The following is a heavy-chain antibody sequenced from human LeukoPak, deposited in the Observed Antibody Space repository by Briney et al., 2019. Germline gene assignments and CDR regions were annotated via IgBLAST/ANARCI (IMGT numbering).Heavy chain of an antibody. J-gene: IGHJ4*02. D-gene: IGHD6-25*01. CDR2: FDPEDGET. CDR3: AILKAYSSATDFDY. CDR1: GYTLTELS. V-gene: IGHV1-24*01. Sequence: ASVKVSCKVSGYTLTELSMHWVRQAPGKGLEWMGGFDPEDGETIYAQKFQGRVTMTEDTSTDTAYMELSSLRSEDTAVYYCAILKAYSSATDFDYWGQGTLVTVSS.